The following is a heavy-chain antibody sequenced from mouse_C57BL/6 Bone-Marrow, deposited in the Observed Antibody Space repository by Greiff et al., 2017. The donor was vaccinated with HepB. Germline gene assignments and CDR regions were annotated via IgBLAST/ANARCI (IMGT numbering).Heavy chain of an antibody. CDR1: DYTFTDHE. CDR2: IDTETGGT. CDR3: SREGYYGSNLYFDY. V-gene: IGHV1-15*01. Sequence: VQLQQSGAELVRPGASVTLSCKASDYTFTDHEMHWVKQTPVHGLEWIGAIDTETGGTAYNQKFKGKAILTADKSSNTAYMELRSLTSEDSAVYCCSREGYYGSNLYFDYWGQGTTLTVSS. J-gene: IGHJ2*01. D-gene: IGHD1-1*01.